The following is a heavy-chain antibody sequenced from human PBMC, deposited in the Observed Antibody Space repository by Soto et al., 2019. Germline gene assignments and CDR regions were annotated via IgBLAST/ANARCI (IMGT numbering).Heavy chain of an antibody. D-gene: IGHD6-19*01. CDR3: EIRSSGWYFAY. V-gene: IGHV3-23*01. CDR1: GFSFSSYA. J-gene: IGHJ4*02. CDR2: ISGSGGST. Sequence: EVQLLESGGGLVQPGGSLRLSCAASGFSFSSYAMNWVRQAPGKGLEWVAVISGSGGSTYYADSVKGRFTISRDTSKNTLYMQRISLRAEDTAVSFCEIRSSGWYFAYWGQGTLVTVSS.